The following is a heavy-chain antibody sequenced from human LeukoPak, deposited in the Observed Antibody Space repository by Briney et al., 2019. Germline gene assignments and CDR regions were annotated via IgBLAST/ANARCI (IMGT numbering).Heavy chain of an antibody. D-gene: IGHD3-22*01. CDR3: ARAHEPYDSSGYFDY. V-gene: IGHV3-33*01. CDR1: GFTFSSYG. Sequence: PGGSLRLSCAASGFTFSSYGMHWVRQAPGKGLEWVAVIWYDGSNKYYADSVKGRFTISRDNSKNTLYLQMNSLRAEDTAVYYCARAHEPYDSSGYFDYWGQGTLVTVSS. CDR2: IWYDGSNK. J-gene: IGHJ4*02.